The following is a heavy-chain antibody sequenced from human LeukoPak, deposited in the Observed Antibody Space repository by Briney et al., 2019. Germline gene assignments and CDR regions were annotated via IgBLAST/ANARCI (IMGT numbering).Heavy chain of an antibody. CDR2: IYYSGST. CDR1: GGSISSGGYS. J-gene: IGHJ4*02. Sequence: PSETLSLTCTVSGGSISSGGYSWSWIRQHPGKGLEWIGYIYYSGSTYYNPSLKSRVTISVDTSKNQFSLMLSSVTAADTAVYYCARDLLPGLYFDYWGQGTLVTVSS. D-gene: IGHD1-14*01. V-gene: IGHV4-31*03. CDR3: ARDLLPGLYFDY.